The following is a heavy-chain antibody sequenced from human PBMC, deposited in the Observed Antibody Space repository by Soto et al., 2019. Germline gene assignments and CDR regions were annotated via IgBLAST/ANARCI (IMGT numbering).Heavy chain of an antibody. CDR3: PKARSLTDYNYICGSYRYGFDY. V-gene: IGHV3-23*01. CDR2: ISGSGGST. D-gene: IGHD3-16*02. CDR1: GFTFSSYA. J-gene: IGHJ4*02. Sequence: EGQLLESGGALVQPGGSLRLSCAASGFTFSSYAMSWVRQAPGKGLEWVSAISGSGGSTYYADSVKGRFTISRDNYKNSLHLQMDSLRAEDTAVYYCPKARSLTDYNYICGSYRYGFDYWGQGTLIT.